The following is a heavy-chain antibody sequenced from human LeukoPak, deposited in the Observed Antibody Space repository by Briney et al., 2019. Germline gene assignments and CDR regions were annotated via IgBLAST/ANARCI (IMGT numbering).Heavy chain of an antibody. Sequence: QPGRSLRLSCAASGFTFDDYAMHWVRQAPGKGLEWVSGISWNSGSVGYADSVKGRFTISRDNSKNTLYLQMNSLRAEDTAVYYCAKDGFRLGSAFWGQGTLVTVSS. D-gene: IGHD3-16*01. V-gene: IGHV3-9*01. CDR2: ISWNSGSV. CDR1: GFTFDDYA. CDR3: AKDGFRLGSAF. J-gene: IGHJ1*01.